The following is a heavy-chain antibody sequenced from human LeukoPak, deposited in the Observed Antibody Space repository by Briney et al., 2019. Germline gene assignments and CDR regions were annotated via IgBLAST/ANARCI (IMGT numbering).Heavy chain of an antibody. CDR2: TYTSGGT. J-gene: IGHJ5*02. V-gene: IGHV4-61*02. CDR1: GGSISSGSYY. CDR3: ARGASYYYDSSGYSPTDWFDP. Sequence: SETLSLTCTVSGGSISSGSYYWSWIRQPAGKGLEWIGRTYTSGGTNYNPSLKSRVTISVDMSKNQFSLKLSSVTAADTAVYYCARGASYYYDSSGYSPTDWFDPWGQGTLVTVSS. D-gene: IGHD3-22*01.